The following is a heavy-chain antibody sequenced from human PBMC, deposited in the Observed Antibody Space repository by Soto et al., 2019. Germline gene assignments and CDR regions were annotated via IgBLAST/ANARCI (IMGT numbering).Heavy chain of an antibody. J-gene: IGHJ4*02. CDR1: GFTFSSYG. CDR2: ISYDGSNK. V-gene: IGHV3-30*18. D-gene: IGHD3-3*01. Sequence: GGSLRLSCAASGFTFSSYGMHWVRQAPGKGLEWVAVISYDGSNKYYADSVKGRFTISRDNSKNTLYLQMNSLRAEDTAVYYCAKVKGMDTIFGVVIDYWGQGTLVTVSS. CDR3: AKVKGMDTIFGVVIDY.